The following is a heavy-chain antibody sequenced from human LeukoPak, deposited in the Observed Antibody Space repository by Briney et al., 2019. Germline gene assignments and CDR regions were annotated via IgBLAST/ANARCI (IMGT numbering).Heavy chain of an antibody. V-gene: IGHV7-4-1*02. J-gene: IGHJ4*02. CDR2: INTNTGNP. D-gene: IGHD3-22*01. CDR3: AKNGLGAVVKTD. Sequence: ASVKVSCKASGYTFTRSALNWVRQAPGQGLEWMGWINTNTGNPTYAQGFTGRIVFSLDTSVSTAYLQISGLKAEDSAVYYCAKNGLGAVVKTDWGQGTLVTVSS. CDR1: GYTFTRSA.